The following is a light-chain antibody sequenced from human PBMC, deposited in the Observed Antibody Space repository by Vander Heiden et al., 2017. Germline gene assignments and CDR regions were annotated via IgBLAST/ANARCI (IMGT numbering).Light chain of an antibody. J-gene: IGKJ1*01. CDR1: QSISIW. V-gene: IGKV1-5*01. CDR3: QQYNNHSPGT. Sequence: DIQMTQPPSTLSASVGDRVTITCRASQSISIWLAWYQQKPGKAPKLLIYDASSLESGVPSRFSGSGSGTDFTLTISSLQPDDFATYHCQQYNNHSPGTFGQGTKVEI. CDR2: DAS.